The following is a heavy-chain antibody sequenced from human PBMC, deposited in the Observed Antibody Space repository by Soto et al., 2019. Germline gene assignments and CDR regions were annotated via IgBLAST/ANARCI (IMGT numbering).Heavy chain of an antibody. Sequence: EVQLLESGGDLVQPGGSLRLSCAASGFTFSSYAMSWVRQAPGKGLEWVSTISGSGGSTYYADSVKGRFTISRDNSKNTLYLQINSLRAEDTAVYYCAKPGVVGATTPFDYWGQGTLVTVSS. CDR2: ISGSGGST. CDR1: GFTFSSYA. D-gene: IGHD1-26*01. CDR3: AKPGVVGATTPFDY. J-gene: IGHJ4*02. V-gene: IGHV3-23*01.